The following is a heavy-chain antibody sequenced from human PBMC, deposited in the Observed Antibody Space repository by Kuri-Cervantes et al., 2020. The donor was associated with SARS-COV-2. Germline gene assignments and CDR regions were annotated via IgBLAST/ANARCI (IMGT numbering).Heavy chain of an antibody. CDR1: GFTFNNYA. V-gene: IGHV3-30-3*01. J-gene: IGHJ4*02. CDR2: TSHDGTSK. D-gene: IGHD2-21*01. Sequence: GGSLRLSCAASGFTFNNYAMHWVRQTPGEGLEWVAITSHDGTSKYYADSVKGRFTISRDNSKNTLYLQMNNLRGDDTAVYFCARGRVGVQDFWGQGTLVTVSS. CDR3: ARGRVGVQDF.